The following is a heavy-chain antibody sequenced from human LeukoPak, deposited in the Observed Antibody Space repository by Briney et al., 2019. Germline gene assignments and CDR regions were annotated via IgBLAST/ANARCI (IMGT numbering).Heavy chain of an antibody. CDR3: ARPHFSDSSGYYTY. J-gene: IGHJ4*02. V-gene: IGHV5-51*01. CDR2: IYPGDSDT. CDR1: GYRFPTYW. D-gene: IGHD3-22*01. Sequence: GESLKISCKGSGYRFPTYWIGWVRQMPGKGLEWVGIIYPGDSDTRYSPSLQGQVTISADTSISTAYLQWSSLKASDTAMYYCARPHFSDSSGYYTYWGQGTLVTVSS.